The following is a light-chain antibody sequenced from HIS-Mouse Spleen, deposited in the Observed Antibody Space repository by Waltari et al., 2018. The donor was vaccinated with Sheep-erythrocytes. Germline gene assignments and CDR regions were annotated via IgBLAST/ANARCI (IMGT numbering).Light chain of an antibody. CDR2: DVS. J-gene: IGLJ1*01. CDR1: SSDVGGYNY. V-gene: IGLV2-11*01. CDR3: CSYAGSYNHV. Sequence: QYALTQPRSVSGSPGPSVPISCTGPSSDVGGYNYVSWYQQHPGKSPKLMIYDVSKRPSGVPDRFSGSKSGNTASLTISGLQAEDEADYYCCSYAGSYNHVFATGTKVTVL.